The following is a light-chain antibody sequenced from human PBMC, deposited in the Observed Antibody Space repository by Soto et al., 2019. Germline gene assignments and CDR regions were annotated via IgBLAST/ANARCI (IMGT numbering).Light chain of an antibody. CDR3: QQYNSYSWT. CDR1: QSVSSC. CDR2: DAS. V-gene: IGKV1-5*01. J-gene: IGKJ1*01. Sequence: DILMTQSPSTLSLSPGDRVTLTCRASQSVSSCLACYQQKPGKAPKLLIYDASSLESGVPSRFSGSGSGTEFTLTINRLEPEDFAVYYCQQYNSYSWTFGQGTKVDIK.